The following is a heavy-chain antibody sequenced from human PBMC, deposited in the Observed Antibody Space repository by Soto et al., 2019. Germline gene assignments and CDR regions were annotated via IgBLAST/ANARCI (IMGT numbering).Heavy chain of an antibody. J-gene: IGHJ4*02. CDR3: AKERKAVAGTSFDY. Sequence: EVQLLESGGGLVQPGGSLRLSCAASGFTFSSYAMNWVRQAPGKGLEWVSGISGSGSSPYYADSVKGRFTISRDNSKNTVYLQMNSLRADDTAVYYCAKERKAVAGTSFDYWGQGTLVTVSS. CDR2: ISGSGSSP. CDR1: GFTFSSYA. D-gene: IGHD6-19*01. V-gene: IGHV3-23*01.